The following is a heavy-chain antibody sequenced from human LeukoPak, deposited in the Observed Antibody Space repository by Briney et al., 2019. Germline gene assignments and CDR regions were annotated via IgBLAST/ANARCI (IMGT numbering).Heavy chain of an antibody. J-gene: IGHJ6*02. CDR2: ISAGNGNT. V-gene: IGHV1-3*01. CDR3: ARLSRDFWGKYYYGMDV. D-gene: IGHD3-3*01. CDR1: GYTFTSYA. Sequence: ASVKVSCKASGYTFTSYAIHWVRQAPGQRLEWMGWISAGNGNTKYSQNFQGRVTFISNTSATTAFMELSSLRSEDAAVYYCARLSRDFWGKYYYGMDVWGQGTTVTVSS.